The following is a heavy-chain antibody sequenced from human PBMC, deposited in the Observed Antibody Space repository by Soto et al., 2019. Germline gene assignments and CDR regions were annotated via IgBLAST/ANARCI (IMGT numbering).Heavy chain of an antibody. D-gene: IGHD6-13*01. Sequence: GGSLRLSCAASGFTFSSYAMHWVRQDPGKGLEWVAVISYDGSNKYYADSVKGRFTISRDNSKNTLYLQMNSLRAEDTAVYYCARDRQQLTTYYYYYYGMDVWGQGTTVTVSS. V-gene: IGHV3-30-3*01. CDR1: GFTFSSYA. CDR2: ISYDGSNK. J-gene: IGHJ6*02. CDR3: ARDRQQLTTYYYYYYGMDV.